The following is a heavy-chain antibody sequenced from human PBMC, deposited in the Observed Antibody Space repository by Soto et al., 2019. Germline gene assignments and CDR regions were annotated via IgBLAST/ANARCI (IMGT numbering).Heavy chain of an antibody. Sequence: GASVKVSFKASGYTFSSYAISWVRQAPGQGLEWMGGIIPIFGTANYAQKFKGRVTITADKSTSTAYMELISLRSEDTAMYYCARGWYYYDSSGYAFDYWGQGTQVTVSS. D-gene: IGHD3-22*01. CDR1: GYTFSSYA. V-gene: IGHV1-69*06. CDR3: ARGWYYYDSSGYAFDY. CDR2: IIPIFGTA. J-gene: IGHJ4*02.